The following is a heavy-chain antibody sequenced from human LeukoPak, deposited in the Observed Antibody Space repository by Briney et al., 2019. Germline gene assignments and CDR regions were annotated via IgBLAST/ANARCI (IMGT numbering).Heavy chain of an antibody. CDR1: GFTFSSYA. CDR3: ARIPRREGYPMPDIDS. D-gene: IGHD5-24*01. J-gene: IGHJ4*02. Sequence: GGSLRLSCAASGFTFSSYAMSWVRQAPGKGLEWVSAISGSGGSTYYADSVKGRFTISRDNARNSLYLQMNSLRAEDTAVYYCARIPRREGYPMPDIDSWGQGTLVTVSS. V-gene: IGHV3-23*01. CDR2: ISGSGGST.